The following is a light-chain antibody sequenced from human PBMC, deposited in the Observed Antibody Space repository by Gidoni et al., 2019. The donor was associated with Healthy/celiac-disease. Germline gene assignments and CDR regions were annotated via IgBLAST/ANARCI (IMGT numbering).Light chain of an antibody. V-gene: IGKV1-33*01. CDR3: QQYDNLPIT. Sequence: DIQITPSPSSLSASVGDRVTITCHASQDISNYLNWYQQKPGKAPKLLIYDASNLETGVPSRFSGSGSGTDFTFTISSLQPEDIATYYCQQYDNLPITFGQGTRLEIK. J-gene: IGKJ5*01. CDR1: QDISNY. CDR2: DAS.